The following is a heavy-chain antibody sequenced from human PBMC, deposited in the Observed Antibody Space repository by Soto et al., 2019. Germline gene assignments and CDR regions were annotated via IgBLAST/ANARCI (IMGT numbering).Heavy chain of an antibody. Sequence: GASVKVSCKASGGTFSSYAISWVRQAPGQGLEWMGGIIPIFGTANYAQKFQGRVTITADESTSTAYMELSSLRSEDTAVYYCARDWEVRSYYYDSSGRYYYGMDVWGQGTTVTVSS. CDR1: GGTFSSYA. CDR3: ARDWEVRSYYYDSSGRYYYGMDV. D-gene: IGHD3-22*01. V-gene: IGHV1-69*13. J-gene: IGHJ6*02. CDR2: IIPIFGTA.